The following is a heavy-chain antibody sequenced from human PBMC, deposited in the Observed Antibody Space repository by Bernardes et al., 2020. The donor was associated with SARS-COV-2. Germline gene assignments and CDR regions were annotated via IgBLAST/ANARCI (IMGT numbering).Heavy chain of an antibody. CDR3: ARELGIGGTTGTVGY. V-gene: IGHV3-11*05. CDR1: GFTFSDYY. Sequence: GGSLRLSCAASGFTFSDYYMSWIRQAPGKGLEWLSYISTGSSSNTHYADSVKGRFTISRDNAKNSLYLQMDSLRVEDTAVYYCARELGIGGTTGTVGYWGQGTLVTVSS. CDR2: ISTGSSSNT. D-gene: IGHD1-20*01. J-gene: IGHJ4*02.